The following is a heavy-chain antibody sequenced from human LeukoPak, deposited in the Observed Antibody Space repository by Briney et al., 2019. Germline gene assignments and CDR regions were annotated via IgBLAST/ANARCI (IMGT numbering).Heavy chain of an antibody. D-gene: IGHD3-22*01. Sequence: ASVKVSCKASGYTFTGYYMHWVRQAPGQGLEWMGWINPNSGGTNYARKFQGRVTMTRDTSISTAYMELRSLRSDDTAVYYCAREGGDYYDSSGYDAFDIWGQGTMVTVSS. CDR1: GYTFTGYY. CDR2: INPNSGGT. J-gene: IGHJ3*02. V-gene: IGHV1-2*02. CDR3: AREGGDYYDSSGYDAFDI.